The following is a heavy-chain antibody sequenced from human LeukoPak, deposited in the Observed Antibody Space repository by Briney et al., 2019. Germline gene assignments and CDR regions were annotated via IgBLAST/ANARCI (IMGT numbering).Heavy chain of an antibody. D-gene: IGHD3-16*01. CDR3: AKASWVSSTDAVR. CDR2: IRGNGET. CDR1: GLSFSSFA. J-gene: IGHJ4*02. V-gene: IGHV3-23*01. Sequence: PGGSLRLSCAASGLSFSSFAMSWVRQGPARGLEWVSSIRGNGETFYEDSVKGRFTLSSDSSRNTVYFQLNNLRVEDTAIYYCAKASWVSSTDAVRWGQGTLVTVSS.